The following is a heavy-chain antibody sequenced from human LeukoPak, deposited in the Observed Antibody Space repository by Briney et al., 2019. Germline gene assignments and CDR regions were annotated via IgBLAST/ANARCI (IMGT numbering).Heavy chain of an antibody. J-gene: IGHJ4*02. CDR2: ISSSGSTK. CDR1: GFTVSSNS. Sequence: GGSLRLSCTVSGFTVSSNSMSWVRQAPGKGLEWFSYISSSGSTKYYADSVKGRFTISRDNAKNSLYLQMNSLRAEDTAVYYCARSWLQSPFDYWGQGTLVTVSS. V-gene: IGHV3-48*04. D-gene: IGHD5-24*01. CDR3: ARSWLQSPFDY.